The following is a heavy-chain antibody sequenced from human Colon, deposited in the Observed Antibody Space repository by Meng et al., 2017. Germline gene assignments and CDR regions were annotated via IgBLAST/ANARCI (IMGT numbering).Heavy chain of an antibody. CDR2: TYYRSKYYN. Sequence: QVPLQPAGPGLVTPPPTLSLTRAISGYSFSSNSAAWNWIRQSPSRGLEWLGRTYYRSKYYNDYALSVKSRITINPDTSKNQFSLQLNSVTPEDTAIYYCARDWGDVRGGFDFWGQGTLVTVSS. CDR1: GYSFSSNSAA. J-gene: IGHJ4*02. CDR3: ARDWGDVRGGFDF. V-gene: IGHV6-1*01. D-gene: IGHD3-10*02.